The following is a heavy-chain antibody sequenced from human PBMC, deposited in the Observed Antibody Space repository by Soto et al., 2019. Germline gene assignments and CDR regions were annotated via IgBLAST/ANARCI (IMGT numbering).Heavy chain of an antibody. CDR1: GGSFSSYY. Sequence: KTSETLSLTCTGSGGSFSSYYWSWIRQPPGKGLEWIGYIYYSGSTNYNPSLKSRVTISVDTSKNQFSLKLSSVTAADTAVYYCARGYYGSGSYLYYYYYYGMDVWGQGTTVTVSS. V-gene: IGHV4-59*01. CDR3: ARGYYGSGSYLYYYYYYGMDV. CDR2: IYYSGST. D-gene: IGHD3-10*01. J-gene: IGHJ6*02.